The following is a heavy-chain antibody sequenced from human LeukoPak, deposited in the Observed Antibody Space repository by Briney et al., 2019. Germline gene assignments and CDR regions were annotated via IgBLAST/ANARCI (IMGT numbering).Heavy chain of an antibody. CDR1: GSTFTGYY. Sequence: ASVNVSCTASGSTFTGYYMHWVRQAPGQGHEWKGWINPNSGGTNYAQKVQGRVTMTRDTYISTAYMELSRLRSDDTAVYYCARGPKPRPGGIVVVPALDYWGRGTLVIVSS. CDR3: ARGPKPRPGGIVVVPALDY. D-gene: IGHD2-2*01. V-gene: IGHV1-2*02. CDR2: INPNSGGT. J-gene: IGHJ4*02.